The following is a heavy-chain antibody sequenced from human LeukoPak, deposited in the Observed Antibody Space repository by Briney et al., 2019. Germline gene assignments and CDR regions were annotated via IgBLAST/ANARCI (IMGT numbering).Heavy chain of an antibody. V-gene: IGHV3-23*01. Sequence: GGSLRLSCAASGFTFSSYSMNWVRQAPGKGLEWVSAISGSGGSTYYADSVKGRFTISRDNSKNTLYLQMNSLRAEDTAVYYCAKDPYVYGDIYIYSPFGYWGQGTLVTVSS. CDR2: ISGSGGST. CDR3: AKDPYVYGDIYIYSPFGY. J-gene: IGHJ4*02. D-gene: IGHD4-17*01. CDR1: GFTFSSYS.